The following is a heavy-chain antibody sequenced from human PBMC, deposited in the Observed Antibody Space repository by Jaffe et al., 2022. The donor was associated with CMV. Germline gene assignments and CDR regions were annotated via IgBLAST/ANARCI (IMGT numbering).Heavy chain of an antibody. J-gene: IGHJ4*02. V-gene: IGHV1-69*09. CDR2: IIPILGIA. CDR1: GGTFSSYA. Sequence: QVQLVQSGAEVKKPGSSVKVSCKASGGTFSSYAISWVRQAPGQGLEWMGRIIPILGIANYAQKFQGRVTITADKSTSTAYMELSSLRSEDTAVYYCARDPIGGDILTGYYSRRNDYWGQGTLVTVSS. D-gene: IGHD3-9*01. CDR3: ARDPIGGDILTGYYSRRNDY.